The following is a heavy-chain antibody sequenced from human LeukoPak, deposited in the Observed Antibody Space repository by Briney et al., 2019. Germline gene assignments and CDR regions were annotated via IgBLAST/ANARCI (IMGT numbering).Heavy chain of an antibody. D-gene: IGHD1-14*01. CDR2: ISYDGSNE. V-gene: IGHV3-30*04. CDR3: ARDIKRSRARWENLGFDP. J-gene: IGHJ5*02. CDR1: GFTFSSYV. Sequence: GGSLRLSCPASGFTFSSYVMHWVPQAPGKGLEWVAIISYDGSNEYYADSVKGRFTISRDNSKNTLYLQMNSLRAADTAVYYCARDIKRSRARWENLGFDPWGQGTLVTVSS.